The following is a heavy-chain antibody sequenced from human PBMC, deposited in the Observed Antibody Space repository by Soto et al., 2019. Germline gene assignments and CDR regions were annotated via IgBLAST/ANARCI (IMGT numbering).Heavy chain of an antibody. CDR1: GFTFSSYW. CDR2: IKGDGSGT. D-gene: IGHD4-17*01. J-gene: IGHJ4*02. V-gene: IGHV3-7*03. Sequence: EVQLVESGGGLVQPGGSLRLSCAASGFTFSSYWMNWVRQAPGKGLEWVANIKGDGSGTYYVDSMRGRFTISRDNAKNSRYLQMNTLRAEDTAVYFCAREDTVAPLRFWGQGTLVTVSS. CDR3: AREDTVAPLRF.